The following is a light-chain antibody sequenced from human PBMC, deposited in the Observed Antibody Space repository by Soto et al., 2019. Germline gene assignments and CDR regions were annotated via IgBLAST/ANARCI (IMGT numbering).Light chain of an antibody. CDR2: LGS. J-gene: IGKJ2*03. Sequence: EIVMTQSPLSLSVTPGEPASISCRSSQSLLHSNGYSYLDWYLQKPGQSPQLLIYLGSNRASGVPDRFSGSGSGTDFTLRIRRVEAEDGGGYYCMQVLQSLYSFGQGTKLEIK. CDR3: MQVLQSLYS. V-gene: IGKV2-28*01. CDR1: QSLLHSNGYSY.